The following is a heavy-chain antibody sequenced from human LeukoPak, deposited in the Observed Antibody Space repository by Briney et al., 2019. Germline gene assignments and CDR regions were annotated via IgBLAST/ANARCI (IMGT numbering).Heavy chain of an antibody. J-gene: IGHJ4*02. CDR3: ARDRMYYFDY. V-gene: IGHV3-30-3*01. CDR2: ISYDGSNK. Sequence: GGSLRLSCAASGFTFSSYAMHWVRQAPGKGLEWVAVISYDGSNKYYADSVKGRFTISRDNSKNTLYLQMSSLRAEDTAVYYCARDRMYYFDYWGQGTLVTVSS. CDR1: GFTFSSYA.